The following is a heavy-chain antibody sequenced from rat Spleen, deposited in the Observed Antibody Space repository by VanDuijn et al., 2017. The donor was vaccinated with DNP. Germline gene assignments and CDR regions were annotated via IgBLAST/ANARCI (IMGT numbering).Heavy chain of an antibody. Sequence: EVQLVESGGGLVQPGRSLKLSCVASGFTFSYYWMAWVRQVPGKGLEWIASITGGSGTTYYPDSVKGRFTISRDNAKNTLYLQMNSLRSEDTATYYCTRATGFDYWGQGVMVTVSS. CDR2: ITGGSGTT. J-gene: IGHJ2*01. D-gene: IGHD4-2*01. CDR1: GFTFSYYW. V-gene: IGHV5-31*01. CDR3: TRATGFDY.